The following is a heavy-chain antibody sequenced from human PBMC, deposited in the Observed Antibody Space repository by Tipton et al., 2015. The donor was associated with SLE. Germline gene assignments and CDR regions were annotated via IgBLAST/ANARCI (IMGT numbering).Heavy chain of an antibody. D-gene: IGHD2-21*01. Sequence: TLSLTCTVSGGSISSYYWSWIRQPPGKGLEWIGCIYYSGSTNYNPSLKSRVTISVDTSKNQFSLKLSSVTAADTAVYYCARGLGGEGAFDIWGQGTMVTVSS. CDR2: IYYSGST. CDR1: GGSISSYY. V-gene: IGHV4-59*01. CDR3: ARGLGGEGAFDI. J-gene: IGHJ3*02.